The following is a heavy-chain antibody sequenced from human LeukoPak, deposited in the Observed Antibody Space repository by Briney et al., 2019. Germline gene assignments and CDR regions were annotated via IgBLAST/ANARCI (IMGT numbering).Heavy chain of an antibody. J-gene: IGHJ6*03. CDR3: ARCAGKVGVIYYMDV. CDR1: GFTFNTYW. D-gene: IGHD3-10*01. V-gene: IGHV3-30-3*01. Sequence: GGSLRLSCAVSGFTFNTYWMSWVRLAPGKGLEWVAVISYDGSNKYYADSVKGRFTISRDNSKNTLYLQMNSLRAEDTAVYYCARCAGKVGVIYYMDVWGKGTTVTVSS. CDR2: ISYDGSNK.